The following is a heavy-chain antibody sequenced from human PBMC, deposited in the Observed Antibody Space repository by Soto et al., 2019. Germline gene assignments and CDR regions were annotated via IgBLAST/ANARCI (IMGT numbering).Heavy chain of an antibody. Sequence: SETLSLTCTVSGGSISSGDYYWSWIRQPPGKGLEWIGYIYFSGGTYYNPSLKSRVTISVDTSKNQFSLKLSSVTAADTAVYFCARVDYYDSSGYYPLYYYYGMDVWGQGTTVTVSS. D-gene: IGHD3-22*01. J-gene: IGHJ6*02. CDR1: GGSISSGDYY. CDR2: IYFSGGT. CDR3: ARVDYYDSSGYYPLYYYYGMDV. V-gene: IGHV4-30-4*01.